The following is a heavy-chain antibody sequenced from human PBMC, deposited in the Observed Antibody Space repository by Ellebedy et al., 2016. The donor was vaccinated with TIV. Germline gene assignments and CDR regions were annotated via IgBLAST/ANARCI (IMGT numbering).Heavy chain of an antibody. Sequence: MPSETLSLTCTVSGCSISGYYWTWIRQPAGEGLEWIGRIYSSGSTKYNPSLKSRVTMSVDTSTNKFSLKLSSVTAADTAVYYCARDRSFSSTTGLFDYWGQGTLVTVSS. CDR2: IYSSGST. J-gene: IGHJ4*02. CDR3: ARDRSFSSTTGLFDY. V-gene: IGHV4-4*07. CDR1: GCSISGYY. D-gene: IGHD6-13*01.